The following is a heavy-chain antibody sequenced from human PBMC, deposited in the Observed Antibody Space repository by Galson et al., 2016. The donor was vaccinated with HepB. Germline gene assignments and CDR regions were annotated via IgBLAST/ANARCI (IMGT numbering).Heavy chain of an antibody. CDR3: VRDLDNSVEFDY. CDR2: INKDGSDT. J-gene: IGHJ4*02. D-gene: IGHD6-19*01. CDR1: GFTFTNCW. Sequence: SLRLSCAASGFTFTNCWMHWVRQAPGKGPVWVSRINKDGSDTTYVDSVRGRFFISRDNAKSTLYLQMNSLRAEDTAVYYCVRDLDNSVEFDYWGQGTVVTVSS. V-gene: IGHV3-74*01.